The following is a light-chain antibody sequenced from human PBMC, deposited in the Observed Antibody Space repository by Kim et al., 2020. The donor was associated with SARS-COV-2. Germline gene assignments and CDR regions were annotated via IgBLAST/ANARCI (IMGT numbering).Light chain of an antibody. CDR2: DAS. J-gene: IGKJ1*01. CDR1: QSISTD. Sequence: PGQRATLSCRASQSISTDLAWYQQKPGQAPRLFIYDASNRATGIPARFIGSGSGTVFTLTVSSLEPEDSAIYHCQQRNKWPRTFGQGTKVDI. CDR3: QQRNKWPRT. V-gene: IGKV3-11*01.